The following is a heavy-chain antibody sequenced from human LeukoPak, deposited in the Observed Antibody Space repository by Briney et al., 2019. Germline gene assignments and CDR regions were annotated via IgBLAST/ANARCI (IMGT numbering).Heavy chain of an antibody. D-gene: IGHD1-26*01. CDR1: GYAFTSYD. CDR2: MNPNSGNT. V-gene: IGHV1-8*02. CDR3: ARGRTRVGATALGY. Sequence: GASVKVSCKASGYAFTSYDINWVRQATGQGLEWMGWMNPNSGNTGYAQKFQGRVTMTRNTSISTAYMELSSLRSEDTAVYYCARGRTRVGATALGYWGQGTLVTVSS. J-gene: IGHJ4*02.